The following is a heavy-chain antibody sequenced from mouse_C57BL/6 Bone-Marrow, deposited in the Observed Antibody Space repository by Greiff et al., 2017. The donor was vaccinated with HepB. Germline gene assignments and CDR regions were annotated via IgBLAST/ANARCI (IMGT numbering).Heavy chain of an antibody. J-gene: IGHJ1*03. V-gene: IGHV1-5*01. CDR3: TRYGYYGSSPHWYFDV. D-gene: IGHD1-1*01. Sequence: EVQLQQSGTVLARPGASVKMSCKTSGYTFTSYWMHWVKQRPGQGLEWIGAIYPGNSDTSYNQKFKGKAKLTAVTSASTAYMELSSLTNEDSAVYYCTRYGYYGSSPHWYFDVWGTGTTVTVSS. CDR1: GYTFTSYW. CDR2: IYPGNSDT.